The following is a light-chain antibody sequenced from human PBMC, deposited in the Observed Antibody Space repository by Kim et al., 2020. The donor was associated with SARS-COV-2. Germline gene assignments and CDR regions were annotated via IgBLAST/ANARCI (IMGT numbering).Light chain of an antibody. CDR2: VDN. CDR3: QSYDTSRTGFYV. V-gene: IGLV1-40*01. J-gene: IGLJ1*01. Sequence: VTISCTGSSSNIGAGYTVHWYQQVPGTAPKLLIYVDNKRPSGVPDRFSGSKSGSSASLVITGLQAEDEADYYCQSYDTSRTGFYVFGTGTKVTVL. CDR1: SSNIGAGYT.